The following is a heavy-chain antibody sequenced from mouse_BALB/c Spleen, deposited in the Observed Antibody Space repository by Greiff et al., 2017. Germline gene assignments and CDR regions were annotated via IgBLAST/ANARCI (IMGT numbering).Heavy chain of an antibody. V-gene: IGHV3-2*02. CDR1: GYSITSDYA. J-gene: IGHJ3*01. D-gene: IGHD1-2*01. Sequence: DVQLQESGPGLVKPSQSLSLTCTVTGYSITSDYAWNWIRQFPGNKLEWMGYISYSGSTSYNPSLKSRISITRDTSKNQFFLQLNSVTTEDTATYYCARGTDYGYDAYWGQGTLVTVSA. CDR2: ISYSGST. CDR3: ARGTDYGYDAY.